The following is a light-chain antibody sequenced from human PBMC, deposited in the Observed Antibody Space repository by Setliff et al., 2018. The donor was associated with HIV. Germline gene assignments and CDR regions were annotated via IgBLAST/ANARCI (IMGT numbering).Light chain of an antibody. CDR1: SSDVGTYNL. CDR2: EVS. CDR3: CSYAGSSTPYV. J-gene: IGLJ1*01. V-gene: IGLV2-23*02. Sequence: QSALAQPASVSGSPGQSITISRTGTSSDVGTYNLVSWYQQHPGKAPKLMIYEVSKRPSGVSNRFSGSKSANAASLTISGLQADDEADYYCCSYAGSSTPYVFGTGTKGTVL.